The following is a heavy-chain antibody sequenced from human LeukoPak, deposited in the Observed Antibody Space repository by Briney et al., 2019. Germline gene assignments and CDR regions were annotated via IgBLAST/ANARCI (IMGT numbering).Heavy chain of an antibody. CDR2: INHSGST. D-gene: IGHD3-10*01. J-gene: IGHJ6*03. CDR1: GGSFSGYY. CDR3: ARTSHYFASGTGKSIYMDV. V-gene: IGHV4-34*01. Sequence: PSETLSLTCAVYGGSFSGYYWSWIRQPPGKGLEWIGEINHSGSTNYNPSLKSRVTISVDTSKNQFSLKLSSVTAADTAVYYCARTSHYFASGTGKSIYMDVWGKGTTVTVSS.